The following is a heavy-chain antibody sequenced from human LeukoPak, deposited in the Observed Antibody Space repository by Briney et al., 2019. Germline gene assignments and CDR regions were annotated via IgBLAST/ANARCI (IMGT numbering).Heavy chain of an antibody. CDR2: ISWNSGSI. CDR3: AKDSGSYSISFDY. J-gene: IGHJ4*02. Sequence: GRSLRLSCAASGFTFDDYAMHWVRQAPGKGLEWVSGISWNSGSIGYADSVRGRFTISRDNAKNSLYLQMNSLRAEDMALYYCAKDSGSYSISFDYWGQGTLVTVSS. CDR1: GFTFDDYA. D-gene: IGHD1-26*01. V-gene: IGHV3-9*03.